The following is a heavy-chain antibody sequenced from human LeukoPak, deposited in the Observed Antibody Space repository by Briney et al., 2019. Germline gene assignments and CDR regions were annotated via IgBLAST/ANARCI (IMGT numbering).Heavy chain of an antibody. J-gene: IGHJ4*02. CDR1: GFTFSSYW. D-gene: IGHD5-12*01. Sequence: GGSLRLSCAASGFTFSSYWMNWVRQAPGKGLEWVANIKQDGSAKYYLDSVKGRFTISRDNAKNSLYLQMNSLRAEDTAVYYCARSRYTGSHFDYWGQGTLVTVSS. V-gene: IGHV3-7*02. CDR3: ARSRYTGSHFDY. CDR2: IKQDGSAK.